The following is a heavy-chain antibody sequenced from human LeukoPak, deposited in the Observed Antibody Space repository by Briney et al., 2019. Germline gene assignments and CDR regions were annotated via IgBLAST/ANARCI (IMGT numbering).Heavy chain of an antibody. Sequence: PSETLSLTCTVSGGSISSGDYYWNWIRQPPGKGLEWIAYIYYSGSAFYNPSLKSRVTISVDTSKNQFSLTLRSVTAADTAFYYCARDRDYFGSGTSGYFGHWGQGTLVTVSS. D-gene: IGHD3-10*01. CDR1: GGSISSGDYY. J-gene: IGHJ4*02. V-gene: IGHV4-30-4*01. CDR2: IYYSGSA. CDR3: ARDRDYFGSGTSGYFGH.